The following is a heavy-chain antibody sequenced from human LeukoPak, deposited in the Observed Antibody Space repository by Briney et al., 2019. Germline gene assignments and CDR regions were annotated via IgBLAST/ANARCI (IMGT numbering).Heavy chain of an antibody. J-gene: IGHJ5*02. V-gene: IGHV3-33*01. CDR1: GVAFINHG. Sequence: GASLRLSCKGSGVAFINHGIHWVRQAPGKGPEWLATIWHDGSNEDYGDSVRGRVTISRDNSKSTLYLRINSLRDEDTAIYFCARGRYSGYDYVLGSWGQGTLVTVSS. CDR2: IWHDGSNE. CDR3: ARGRYSGYDYVLGS. D-gene: IGHD5-12*01.